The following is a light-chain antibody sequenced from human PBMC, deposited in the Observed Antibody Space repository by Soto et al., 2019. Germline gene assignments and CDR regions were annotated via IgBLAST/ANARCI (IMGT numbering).Light chain of an antibody. CDR2: EDD. J-gene: IGLJ3*02. Sequence: NFMLTQPHSVSESPGKTVTISCTRSSGSIASNYVQWYQQRPRSAPTTMIYEDDQRPSGVPDRFSGSIDSSSNSASLTISGLKTEDEADYYCQSYDSSNLWVFGGGTKLTVL. V-gene: IGLV6-57*04. CDR3: QSYDSSNLWV. CDR1: SGSIASNY.